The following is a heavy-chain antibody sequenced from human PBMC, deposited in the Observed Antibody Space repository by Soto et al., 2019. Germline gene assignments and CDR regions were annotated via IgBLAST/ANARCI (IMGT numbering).Heavy chain of an antibody. CDR2: ISAYNGNT. V-gene: IGHV1-18*01. CDR3: ARDYDILTGPTYYYYGMDV. D-gene: IGHD3-9*01. Sequence: ASVEVSCKASGYTFTSYAISWLRQDPGQRLEWMGWISAYNGNTNYAQKLQGRVTMTTDTSTSTAYMELRSLRSDDTAVYYCARDYDILTGPTYYYYGMDVWGQGTMVTVSS. J-gene: IGHJ6*02. CDR1: GYTFTSYA.